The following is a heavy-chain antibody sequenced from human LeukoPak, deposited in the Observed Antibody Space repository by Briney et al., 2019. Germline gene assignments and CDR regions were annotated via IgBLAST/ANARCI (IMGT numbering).Heavy chain of an antibody. V-gene: IGHV4-59*11. CDR2: IYYSGSS. Sequence: SETLSLTCTVSGASISSHYWSWIRQPPGKGLEWIGYIYYSGSSNYNPSLKSRDTISLDTSKNQFSLKLSSVTAADTAVYYCAKGMGGKYCTNGLCYYSWFDPWGQGTLVTVSS. CDR3: AKGMGGKYCTNGLCYYSWFDP. D-gene: IGHD2-8*01. J-gene: IGHJ5*02. CDR1: GASISSHY.